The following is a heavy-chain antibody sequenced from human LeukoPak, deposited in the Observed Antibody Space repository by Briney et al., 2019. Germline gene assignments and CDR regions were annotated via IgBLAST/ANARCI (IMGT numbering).Heavy chain of an antibody. Sequence: GGSLRLSCAASGFTFSSYAMSWVRQAPGKGLEWVSAISGSGGSTYYADSVKGRFTISRDNSKNTLYLQMNSLRAEDTAVYYCAKEGSGWNSKYYYYYGMDVWGQGTTVTVSS. CDR1: GFTFSSYA. D-gene: IGHD6-19*01. J-gene: IGHJ6*02. CDR3: AKEGSGWNSKYYYYYGMDV. CDR2: ISGSGGST. V-gene: IGHV3-23*01.